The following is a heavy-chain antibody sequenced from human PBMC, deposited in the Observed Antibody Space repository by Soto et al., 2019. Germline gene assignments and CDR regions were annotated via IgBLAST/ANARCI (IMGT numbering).Heavy chain of an antibody. J-gene: IGHJ4*02. V-gene: IGHV3-23*01. CDR2: ISGSGGST. CDR1: GFPFSSYA. D-gene: IGHD6-19*01. CDR3: AKFLRIAVAGESLDY. Sequence: PGGSLSLSCAASGFPFSSYAMSWVRQAPGKGLEWVSAISGSGGSTYYADSVKGRFTISRDNSKNTLYLQMNSLRAEDTAVYYCAKFLRIAVAGESLDYWGQGTLVTVSS.